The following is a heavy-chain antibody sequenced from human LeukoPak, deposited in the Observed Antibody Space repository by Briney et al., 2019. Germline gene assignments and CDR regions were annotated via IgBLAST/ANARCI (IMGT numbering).Heavy chain of an antibody. J-gene: IGHJ5*02. Sequence: SETLSLTCTVSGGSISSSSYYWGWIRQPPGKGLEWIGSIYYSGSTYYNPSLKSRVTISVDTSKNQFSLKPSSVTAADTAVYYCARLKAVAGTIWFDPWGQGTLVTVSS. V-gene: IGHV4-39*01. CDR2: IYYSGST. CDR3: ARLKAVAGTIWFDP. CDR1: GGSISSSSYY. D-gene: IGHD6-19*01.